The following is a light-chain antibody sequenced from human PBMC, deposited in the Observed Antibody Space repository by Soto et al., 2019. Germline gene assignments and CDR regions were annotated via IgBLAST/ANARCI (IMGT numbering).Light chain of an antibody. CDR3: SSYTSSSTSRV. CDR2: DVS. V-gene: IGLV2-14*01. J-gene: IGLJ2*01. Sequence: QSALTQPASVSGSPGXSITISCTGTSSDVGGYNYVSWYQQHPGKAPKLMIYDVSNRPSGVSNRFSGCKSGNTASLTISGLQAEDEADYYCSSYTSSSTSRVFGGGTKVTVL. CDR1: SSDVGGYNY.